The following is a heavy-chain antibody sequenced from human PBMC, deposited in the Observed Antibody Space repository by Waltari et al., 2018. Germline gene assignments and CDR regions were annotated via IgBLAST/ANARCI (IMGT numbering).Heavy chain of an antibody. D-gene: IGHD3-3*01. J-gene: IGHJ4*02. CDR2: IYSGGST. CDR1: GFTVSNND. Sequence: EVQLVESGGGWIRRGGSLRFCCAVSGFTVSNNDMSWARQAPGTGLEWVSVIYSGGSTYYADSVKGRFTISRDSSENTVYLQMSSLRAEDTALYYCARLDFWTGSYYWGQGTLVTVSS. V-gene: IGHV3-53*01. CDR3: ARLDFWTGSYY.